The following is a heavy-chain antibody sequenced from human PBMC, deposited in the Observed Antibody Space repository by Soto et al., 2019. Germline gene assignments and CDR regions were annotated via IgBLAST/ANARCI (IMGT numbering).Heavy chain of an antibody. CDR2: IGPNSGNT. Sequence: ASVKFPCNASHYTFTTYTITWVRQAPGQGLEWVGWIGPNSGNTNFAQKFQGRLSLTIDTSTSTAYMELRSLRSDDTAVYYCATDEVNYLDFWGHGTLVTVSS. D-gene: IGHD3-10*01. J-gene: IGHJ5*01. CDR3: ATDEVNYLDF. V-gene: IGHV1-18*04. CDR1: HYTFTTYT.